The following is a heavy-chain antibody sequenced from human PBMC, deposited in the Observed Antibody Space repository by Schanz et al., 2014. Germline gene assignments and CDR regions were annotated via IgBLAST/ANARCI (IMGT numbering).Heavy chain of an antibody. CDR2: LSGDGTTT. D-gene: IGHD3-3*01. CDR3: ARDKGGYYPFDY. J-gene: IGHJ4*02. V-gene: IGHV3-74*01. CDR1: GFTFSVYW. Sequence: VQLVESGGGVVQPGGSLRLSCAASGFTFSVYWMHWVRQPPGEGLGSVSRLSGDGTTTSYADSVKGRFTISRDNSKNTVYLQMNSLRSEDTAVYYCARDKGGYYPFDYWGRGTLVTVSS.